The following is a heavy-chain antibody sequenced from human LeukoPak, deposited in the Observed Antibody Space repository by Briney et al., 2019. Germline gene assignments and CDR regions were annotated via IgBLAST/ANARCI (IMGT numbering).Heavy chain of an antibody. D-gene: IGHD3-10*01. CDR2: VQPKSGDT. V-gene: IGHV1-2*02. J-gene: IGHJ6*03. CDR1: GDIFTAYY. CDR3: ARDTWFGNYYLDV. Sequence: RASVKVSCKASGDIFTAYYVHWVRQAPGQGLEWMGWVQPKSGDTTFAQRFQGRVTLASDTTLNTIYVELSGLRSDDTAIYYCARDTWFGNYYLDVWGSGTTVTVSS.